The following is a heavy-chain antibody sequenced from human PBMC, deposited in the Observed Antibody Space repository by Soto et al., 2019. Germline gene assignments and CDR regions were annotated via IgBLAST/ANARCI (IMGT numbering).Heavy chain of an antibody. Sequence: QVQLVQSGAEVKKPGSSVKVSCKASGGTFSSYAITWVRQAPGQGLEWMGGIIPMFGIANYAQTFQGRVTITADESTSTAYMELSGLRSEDTAVYYCARDTVNYYDSSGYYLGGRDYWGQGTLVTVSS. CDR3: ARDTVNYYDSSGYYLGGRDY. D-gene: IGHD3-22*01. CDR2: IIPMFGIA. V-gene: IGHV1-69*01. CDR1: GGTFSSYA. J-gene: IGHJ4*02.